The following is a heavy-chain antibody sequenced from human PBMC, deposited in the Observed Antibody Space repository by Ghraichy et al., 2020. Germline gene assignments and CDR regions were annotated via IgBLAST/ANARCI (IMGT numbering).Heavy chain of an antibody. J-gene: IGHJ6*02. CDR2: AFYSGTD. D-gene: IGHD4/OR15-4a*01. Sequence: SETLSLTCTVSGASIRSHDYFWGWVRQPAGKGLEWVGSAFYSGTDYYNPSLKSRVAVSVDTSKNQFSLKLTSVTAADSGVYFCTRHSSGTHQWCYRVVDVWGQGTMVIVSS. CDR3: TRHSSGTHQWCYRVVDV. V-gene: IGHV4-39*01. CDR1: GASIRSHDYF.